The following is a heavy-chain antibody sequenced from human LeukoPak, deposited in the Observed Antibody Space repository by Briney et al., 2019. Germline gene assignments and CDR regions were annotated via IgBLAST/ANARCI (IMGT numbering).Heavy chain of an antibody. Sequence: GGSLRLSCAASGFTFDSYALHWVRQAPGKGLEYVSGISSTGGSTTFANSVKDRFTISRDDSKNTLYLQMVSLRVEDTAMYYCARKVGKYSGWYNYWGQGTLVTVSS. J-gene: IGHJ4*02. V-gene: IGHV3-64*01. CDR2: ISSTGGST. CDR3: ARKVGKYSGWYNY. CDR1: GFTFDSYA. D-gene: IGHD6-19*01.